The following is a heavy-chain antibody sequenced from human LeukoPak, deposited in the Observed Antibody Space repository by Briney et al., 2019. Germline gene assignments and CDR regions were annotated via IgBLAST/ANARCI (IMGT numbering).Heavy chain of an antibody. CDR3: AKDRCNGTSCYGGFFDS. Sequence: GGSLRLSCAASGFIFSSYAMSWVRQAPGKGLEWVSGISGSDGSKYYADSVKGRFTISRDNSKNTLYLQMNSLRAEDTAVYYCAKDRCNGTSCYGGFFDSWGQGTLVTVSS. V-gene: IGHV3-23*01. CDR2: ISGSDGSK. D-gene: IGHD2-2*01. CDR1: GFIFSSYA. J-gene: IGHJ4*02.